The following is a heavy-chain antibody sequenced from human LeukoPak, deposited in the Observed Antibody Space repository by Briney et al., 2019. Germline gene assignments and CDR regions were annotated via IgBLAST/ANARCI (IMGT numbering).Heavy chain of an antibody. V-gene: IGHV3-48*04. Sequence: PGGSLRLSCTASGFTYSTYSMNWVRQAPGKGLEWVSYISSGSSTIYYADSVRGRFTISRDNAKNSLYLQMNSLRAEDTAVFYCARGYNSGRGSLDYWGQGTLVTVSS. D-gene: IGHD6-19*01. CDR1: GFTYSTYS. J-gene: IGHJ4*02. CDR2: ISSGSSTI. CDR3: ARGYNSGRGSLDY.